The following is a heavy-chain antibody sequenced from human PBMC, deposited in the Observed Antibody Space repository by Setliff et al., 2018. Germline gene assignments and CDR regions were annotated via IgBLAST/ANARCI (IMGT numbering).Heavy chain of an antibody. CDR3: TRPALDLEFDL. CDR2: VSGSRTT. Sequence: SLKISCATSGFIFSNFAMSWVRQAPGKGLQWVATVSGSRTTYYADSVKGRFSISRDNSKNTVDLEMRSLTADDTALYYCTRPALDLEFDLWGQGTRVTVSS. V-gene: IGHV3-23*01. D-gene: IGHD1-1*01. J-gene: IGHJ4*02. CDR1: GFIFSNFA.